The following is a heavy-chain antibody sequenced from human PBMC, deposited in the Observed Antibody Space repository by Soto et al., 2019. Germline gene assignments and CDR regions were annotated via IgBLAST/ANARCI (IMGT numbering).Heavy chain of an antibody. J-gene: IGHJ6*02. CDR2: IMPVFPTP. CDR3: ARYKGRLQLGGNYYSILDG. D-gene: IGHD1-20*01. V-gene: IGHV1-69*12. CDR1: GGTFSTSA. Sequence: QVQLVQSGAEVKQPGSSVKVSCKASGGTFSTSAIIWVRQAPGPGLDWVGGIMPVFPTPDYAQNFQGRVTITADESTTTAYLELTSLRADDTAVYDWARYKGRLQLGGNYYSILDGWGQGTGMTVSS.